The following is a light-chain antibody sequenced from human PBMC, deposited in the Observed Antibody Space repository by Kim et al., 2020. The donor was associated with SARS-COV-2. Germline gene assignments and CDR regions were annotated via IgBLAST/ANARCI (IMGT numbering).Light chain of an antibody. CDR1: QSVSIN. J-gene: IGKJ1*01. Sequence: EIVMTQSPATLSVSPGERATLSCRASQSVSINLAWYQQKPGQAPRLLIYGASTRATGIPARFSGSGSGTEFTLTISSLQSEDFAVYYCQQYNNLLTLTFGQGTKLDIK. V-gene: IGKV3-15*01. CDR3: QQYNNLLTLT. CDR2: GAS.